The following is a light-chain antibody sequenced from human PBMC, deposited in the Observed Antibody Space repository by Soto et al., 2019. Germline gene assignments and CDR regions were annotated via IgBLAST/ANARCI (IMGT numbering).Light chain of an antibody. CDR3: QQSYNTPQT. CDR1: QSISSY. V-gene: IGKV1-39*01. Sequence: DIQMTQSPSSLSASVGDRVTITCRASQSISSYLNWYQQKPGKAPKLLIYAASTLQSGVPSRFSGSGSGTDFTLTISSLQPEDFATYYCQQSYNTPQTFGQGPRWIT. J-gene: IGKJ1*01. CDR2: AAS.